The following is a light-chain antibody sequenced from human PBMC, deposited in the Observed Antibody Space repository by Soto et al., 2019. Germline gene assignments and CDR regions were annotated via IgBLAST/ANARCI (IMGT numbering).Light chain of an antibody. CDR2: GTS. Sequence: EIVMTQSPATLSVSPGERATLSCRASQSVSTNLAWYQQKPGQSPRLLIYGTSTRATGVPARFSGGGSGTEFTLTISSLEPEDFAVFYCHQYGISPPTFGPGTKVDIK. CDR3: HQYGISPPT. J-gene: IGKJ1*01. V-gene: IGKV3-15*01. CDR1: QSVSTN.